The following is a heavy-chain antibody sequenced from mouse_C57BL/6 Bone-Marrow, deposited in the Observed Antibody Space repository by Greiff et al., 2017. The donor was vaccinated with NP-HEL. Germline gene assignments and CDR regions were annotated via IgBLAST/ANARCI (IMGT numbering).Heavy chain of an antibody. D-gene: IGHD3-2*02. CDR2: ISNLAYSI. CDR1: GFTFSDYG. Sequence: EVKVVESGGGLVQPGGSLKLSCAASGFTFSDYGMAWVRQAPRKGPEWVAFISNLAYSIYYADTVTGRFTISRENAKNTLYLEMSSLRSEDTAMYYCARHSAGYEYFDVWGTGTTVTVSS. J-gene: IGHJ1*03. V-gene: IGHV5-15*01. CDR3: ARHSAGYEYFDV.